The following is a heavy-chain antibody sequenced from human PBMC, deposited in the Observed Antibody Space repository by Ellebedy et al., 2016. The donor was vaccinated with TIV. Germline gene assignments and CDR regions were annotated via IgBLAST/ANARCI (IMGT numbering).Heavy chain of an antibody. CDR1: GFTFSSYA. V-gene: IGHV3-23*01. CDR3: AKGGSGCSSTSCRHYYYYMDV. Sequence: GESLKISXAASGFTFSSYAMSWVRQAPGKGLEWVSAISGSGGSTYYADSVKGRFTISRDNSKNTLYLQMNSLRAEDTAVYYCAKGGSGCSSTSCRHYYYYMDVWGKGTTVTVSS. J-gene: IGHJ6*03. D-gene: IGHD2-2*01. CDR2: ISGSGGST.